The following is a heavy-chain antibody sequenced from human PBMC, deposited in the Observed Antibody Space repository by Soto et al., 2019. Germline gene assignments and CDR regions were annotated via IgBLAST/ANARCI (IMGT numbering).Heavy chain of an antibody. Sequence: GASVKVSCKASGYTFTSYYMHWVRQAPGQGLEWMGIINPSGGSTRYAQNFQGRVTMTRDTSTSTVYMALSSLRSEDTAVYYCARKYYDILTGYYLDFDYWGQGTLVTVSS. CDR1: GYTFTSYY. CDR3: ARKYYDILTGYYLDFDY. J-gene: IGHJ4*02. D-gene: IGHD3-9*01. CDR2: INPSGGST. V-gene: IGHV1-46*03.